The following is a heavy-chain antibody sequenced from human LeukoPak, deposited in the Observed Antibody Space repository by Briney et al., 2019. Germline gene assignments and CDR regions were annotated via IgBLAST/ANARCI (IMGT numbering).Heavy chain of an antibody. CDR1: GYPFGDYY. J-gene: IGHJ4*02. CDR3: ARLSAL. CDR2: INPKNGDT. V-gene: IGHV1-2*02. Sequence: GASVKVSCKTSGYPFGDYYIHWIRQASGQGLESMGWINPKNGDTKCAQRSQGRLTITMDTSIDTVYMELRSLRYDDTAVYYCARLSALWGQGTLVTVSS.